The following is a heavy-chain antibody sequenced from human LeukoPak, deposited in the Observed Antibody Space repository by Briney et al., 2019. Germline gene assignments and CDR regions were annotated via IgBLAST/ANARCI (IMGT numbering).Heavy chain of an antibody. D-gene: IGHD3-3*01. CDR3: VRDVRFLEWPFDY. V-gene: IGHV3-21*01. J-gene: IGHJ4*02. CDR2: ISSSSSYI. Sequence: GGSLRLSCAASGFTFSSYSMNWVRQAPGKGLEWVSSISSSSSYIYYADSVKGRFTISRDNAKNSLYLQMNSLRAEDTAVYYCVRDVRFLEWPFDYWGQGTLVTVSS. CDR1: GFTFSSYS.